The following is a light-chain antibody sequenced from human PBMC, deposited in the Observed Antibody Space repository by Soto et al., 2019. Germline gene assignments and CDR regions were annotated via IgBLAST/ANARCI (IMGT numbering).Light chain of an antibody. CDR2: GSS. Sequence: IVLTQSPVTRSLSPGEIATLSFMASQSVRDRYLAWFQRKPGQPPRLLIYGSSTRATGVPDRFSGSGSGTEFTLIISSLQSEDVALYYCQQYSNWPPAITFGQGTRLEI. V-gene: IGKV3-15*01. J-gene: IGKJ5*01. CDR3: QQYSNWPPAIT. CDR1: QSVRDRY.